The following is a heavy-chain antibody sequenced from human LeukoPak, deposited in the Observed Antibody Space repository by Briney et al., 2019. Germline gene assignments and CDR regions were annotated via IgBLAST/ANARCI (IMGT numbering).Heavy chain of an antibody. CDR3: AKLSAAAVTFDY. CDR1: GFTFSSYA. Sequence: GSLRLSCGASGFTFSSYAISWVRQGPGKGLGWGSVISGSGGTTYHADSVKGRFTISRDNSKNTLYLQMNSLRAEDTAVYYCAKLSAAAVTFDYWGQGTLVTVSS. J-gene: IGHJ4*02. D-gene: IGHD6-13*01. V-gene: IGHV3-23*01. CDR2: ISGSGGTT.